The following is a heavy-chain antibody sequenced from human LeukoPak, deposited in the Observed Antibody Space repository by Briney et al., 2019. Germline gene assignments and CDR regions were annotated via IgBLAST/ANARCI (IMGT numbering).Heavy chain of an antibody. CDR1: GGSFSGYY. J-gene: IGHJ6*02. CDR2: INHSGST. V-gene: IGHV4-34*01. CDR3: ARIYDSSGYYSFYYGMDV. Sequence: SSETLSLTCAVYGGSFSGYYWSWIRQPPGKGLEWIGEINHSGSTNYNPSLKSRVTISVDTSKNQFSLKLSFVTAADTAVYYCARIYDSSGYYSFYYGMDVWGQGTTVTVSS. D-gene: IGHD3-22*01.